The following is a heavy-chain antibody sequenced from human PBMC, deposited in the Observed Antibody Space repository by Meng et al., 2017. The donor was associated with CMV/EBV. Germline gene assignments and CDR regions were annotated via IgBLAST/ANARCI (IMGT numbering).Heavy chain of an antibody. J-gene: IGHJ6*02. V-gene: IGHV3-13*01. CDR3: ARVATVRFLEVSGMDV. CDR1: GFTFSSYD. CDR2: IGTAGDT. D-gene: IGHD3-3*01. Sequence: GGSLRLSCAASGFTFSSYDMHWVRQATGKGLEWVSAIGTAGDTYYPGSVKGRFTISRENAKNTLYLQMNSLRAEDTAVYYCARVATVRFLEVSGMDVWGQGTTVTVSS.